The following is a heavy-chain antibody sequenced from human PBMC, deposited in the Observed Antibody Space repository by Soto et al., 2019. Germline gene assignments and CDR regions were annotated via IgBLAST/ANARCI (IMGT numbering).Heavy chain of an antibody. CDR1: GFTFSSYG. J-gene: IGHJ4*02. Sequence: QVQLGESGGGVVQPGRSLRLSCAASGFTFSSYGMHWVRQAPGKGLEWVAVISYDGSNKYYADSVKGRFTISRDNSKNTLYLQMNRLRAEDTAVYYCANGRGITMVRGVLWGQGTLVTVSS. V-gene: IGHV3-30*18. CDR2: ISYDGSNK. CDR3: ANGRGITMVRGVL. D-gene: IGHD3-10*01.